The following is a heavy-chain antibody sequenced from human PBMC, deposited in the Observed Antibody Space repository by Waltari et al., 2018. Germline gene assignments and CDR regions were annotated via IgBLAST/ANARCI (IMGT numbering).Heavy chain of an antibody. CDR3: ARGRDGHYDFWSGYYSGRFDP. J-gene: IGHJ5*02. D-gene: IGHD3-3*01. Sequence: QVQLVQSGAEVKKPGASVKVSCKASGYTFTSYDINWVRQATGQGLEWMGWMNPNSGNTGYAQKFQGRVTRTRNTSISTAYMELSSLRSEDTAVYYCARGRDGHYDFWSGYYSGRFDPWGQGTLVTVSS. CDR2: MNPNSGNT. CDR1: GYTFTSYD. V-gene: IGHV1-8*01.